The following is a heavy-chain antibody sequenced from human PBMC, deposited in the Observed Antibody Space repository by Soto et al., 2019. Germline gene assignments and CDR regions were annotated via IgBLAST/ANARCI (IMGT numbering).Heavy chain of an antibody. J-gene: IGHJ4*02. CDR2: IFGNGGGI. V-gene: IGHV3-23*01. Sequence: EVQLLESGGGLVQPGGSLRLSCAASGFTFYIYAMSWVRQAPGKGLEWVSGIFGNGGGISYADSVKGRFTISRDNSNNILYLQMNSLRAEDTAVYYCAKDRQPYGLWPFDHWGQGTLVTVSS. CDR1: GFTFYIYA. CDR3: AKDRQPYGLWPFDH. D-gene: IGHD3-10*01.